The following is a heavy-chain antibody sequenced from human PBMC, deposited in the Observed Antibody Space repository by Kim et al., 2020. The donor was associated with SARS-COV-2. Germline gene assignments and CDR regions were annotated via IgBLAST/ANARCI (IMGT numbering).Heavy chain of an antibody. Sequence: SVKVSCKASGGTFSSYAISWVRQAPGQGLEWMGGIIPIFDTANYAQKFQGRVTITADESTSTAYMELSSLRSEDTAVYYCARDRGYCSGGSCYDYYYGMDGWGQGTTVTVSS. D-gene: IGHD2-15*01. J-gene: IGHJ6*02. CDR3: ARDRGYCSGGSCYDYYYGMDG. V-gene: IGHV1-69*13. CDR1: GGTFSSYA. CDR2: IIPIFDTA.